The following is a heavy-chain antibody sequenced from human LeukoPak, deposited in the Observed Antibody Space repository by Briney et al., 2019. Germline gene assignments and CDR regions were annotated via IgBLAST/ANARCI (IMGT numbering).Heavy chain of an antibody. D-gene: IGHD3-22*01. CDR3: ASTLYDIGGFYWGLLAS. Sequence: GGSLRLSCAASGFTFSTWTMNWVRQAPGKGLEWVSSISSTGSDTYYGDSVKGRFTVSRDNAKNSLFLQMNSLRAEDTAMYYCASTLYDIGGFYWGLLASWGQGTLVTVSS. CDR2: ISSTGSDT. V-gene: IGHV3-21*04. J-gene: IGHJ4*02. CDR1: GFTFSTWT.